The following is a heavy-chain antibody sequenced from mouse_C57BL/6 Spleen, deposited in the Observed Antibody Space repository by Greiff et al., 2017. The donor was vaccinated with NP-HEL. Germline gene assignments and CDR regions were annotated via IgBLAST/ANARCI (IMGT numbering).Heavy chain of an antibody. CDR1: GYTFTSYW. Sequence: QVQLQQPGAELVKPGASVKMSCKASGYTFTSYWITWVKQRPGQGLEWIGDIYPGSGSTNYNEKFKSKATLTVDTSSSTAYMQLSSLTSEDSAVYYCASPLYDGYSYWYCDVWGTGTTVTVSS. J-gene: IGHJ1*03. CDR2: IYPGSGST. V-gene: IGHV1-55*01. CDR3: ASPLYDGYSYWYCDV. D-gene: IGHD2-3*01.